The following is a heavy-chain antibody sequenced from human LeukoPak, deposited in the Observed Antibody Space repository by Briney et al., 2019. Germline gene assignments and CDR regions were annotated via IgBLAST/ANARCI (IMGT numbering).Heavy chain of an antibody. Sequence: KTSETLSLTCTVSGGSISSGGYYWSWIRQHPGKGLEWIGYIYYSGSTYYNPSLKSRVTISVDTSKNQFSLKLNSVTAADTAVYHCARDLYGYNSFDYWGQGTLVTVSS. D-gene: IGHD5-24*01. CDR2: IYYSGST. CDR1: GGSISSGGYY. J-gene: IGHJ4*02. V-gene: IGHV4-31*03. CDR3: ARDLYGYNSFDY.